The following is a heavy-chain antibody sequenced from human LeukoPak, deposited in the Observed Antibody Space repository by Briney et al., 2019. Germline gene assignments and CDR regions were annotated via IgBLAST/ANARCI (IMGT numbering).Heavy chain of an antibody. CDR1: GYSISSDYC. CDR3: ARDGGFYYTASPNSWFDP. V-gene: IGHV4-38-2*02. Sequence: SSETLSLTCIVSGYSISSDYCWGWIRQAPGKGLEWIGSISHRGSPYYNPSLQSRVTMSADTPNSQFSLRLSSVTAADTAVYYCARDGGFYYTASPNSWFDPWGQGILVTVSS. J-gene: IGHJ5*02. CDR2: ISHRGSP. D-gene: IGHD2-15*01.